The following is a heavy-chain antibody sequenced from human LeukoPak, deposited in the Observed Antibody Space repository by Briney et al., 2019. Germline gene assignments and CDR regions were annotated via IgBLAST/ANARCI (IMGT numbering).Heavy chain of an antibody. V-gene: IGHV1-2*04. CDR3: ARERDRRGYSGYDYPYFDY. CDR1: GYTFTGYY. J-gene: IGHJ4*02. Sequence: AASVKVSCKASGYTFTGYYMHWVRQAPGQGLEWMGWINPNSGGTNYAQKFQGWVTMTRDTSISTAYMELSRLRSDDTAVYYCARERDRRGYSGYDYPYFDYWGQGTLVTVSS. D-gene: IGHD5-12*01. CDR2: INPNSGGT.